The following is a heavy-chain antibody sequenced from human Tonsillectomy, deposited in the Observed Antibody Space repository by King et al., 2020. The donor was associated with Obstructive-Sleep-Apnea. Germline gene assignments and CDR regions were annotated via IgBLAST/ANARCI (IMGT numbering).Heavy chain of an antibody. CDR3: ARLGCTNGVCYISDY. V-gene: IGHV5-10-1*03. Sequence: VQLVQSGAEVKKPGESLRISCKGSGYSFPTYWISWVRQMPGKGLEWMGRIDPSDSFTNYSPSFQGHVTISADKSISTAYLQWGSLKASDTAMYYCARLGCTNGVCYISDYWGQGTLVTVSS. CDR2: IDPSDSFT. J-gene: IGHJ4*02. CDR1: GYSFPTYW. D-gene: IGHD2-8*01.